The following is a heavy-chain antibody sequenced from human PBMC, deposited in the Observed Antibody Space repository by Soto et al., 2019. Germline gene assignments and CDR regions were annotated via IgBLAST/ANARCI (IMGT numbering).Heavy chain of an antibody. Sequence: GGSLRLSCVISRLTFSNYALNWVRQAPGKGLEWVSSISGSGDTAYYADSVKGRFTISRDNSKNTLYLQMNSLRVEDTAVYYCEHQDYGWGQGTLVTVSS. D-gene: IGHD4-17*01. V-gene: IGHV3-23*01. CDR3: EHQDYG. J-gene: IGHJ4*02. CDR1: RLTFSNYA. CDR2: ISGSGDTA.